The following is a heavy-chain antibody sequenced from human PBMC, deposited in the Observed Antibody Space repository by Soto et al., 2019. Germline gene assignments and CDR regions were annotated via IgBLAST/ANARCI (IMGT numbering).Heavy chain of an antibody. CDR3: ARHIAVPTTRGFDY. CDR2: IFHSGTT. V-gene: IGHV4-4*02. CDR1: GASISSTNW. D-gene: IGHD2-15*01. Sequence: QVQLQESGPGLVKPSGTLSLTCAVSGASISSTNWWSWVRQAPGEGLEWIGEIFHSGTTTYNPSLKSRFIISMDPSTNQLSLRLDSVTAADTAVYFCARHIAVPTTRGFDYWGQGTLVTVSS. J-gene: IGHJ4*02.